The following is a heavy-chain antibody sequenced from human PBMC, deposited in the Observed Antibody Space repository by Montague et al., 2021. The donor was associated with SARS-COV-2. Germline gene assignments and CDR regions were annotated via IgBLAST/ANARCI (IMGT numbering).Heavy chain of an antibody. J-gene: IGHJ6*02. V-gene: IGHV6-1*01. Sequence: CAISGDSVVGLRARSDEHTSELQSHVQFVCGPYYGYKWYNDYAVSVRGRVTINPDTSKNQFSLQLNSVTPEDTAIYYCTSGREGNYNVMDVWGQGTTVTVSS. CDR3: TSGREGNYNVMDV. CDR1: GDSVVGLRAR. CDR2: PYYGYKWYN. D-gene: IGHD1-1*01.